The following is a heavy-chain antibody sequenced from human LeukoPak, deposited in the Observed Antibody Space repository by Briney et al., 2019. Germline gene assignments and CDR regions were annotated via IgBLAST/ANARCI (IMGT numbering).Heavy chain of an antibody. CDR1: GFTFSSYS. J-gene: IGHJ4*02. CDR3: ARDQGLLVVAGRFGY. Sequence: GGSLRLSCAASGFTFSSYSMNWVRQAPGKGLEWVSSISSSNSYIYNADSVKGRFTISRDNAKNSLYLQMNSLRAEDTAVYYCARDQGLLVVAGRFGYWGQGTLVTVSS. CDR2: ISSSNSYI. D-gene: IGHD6-19*01. V-gene: IGHV3-21*01.